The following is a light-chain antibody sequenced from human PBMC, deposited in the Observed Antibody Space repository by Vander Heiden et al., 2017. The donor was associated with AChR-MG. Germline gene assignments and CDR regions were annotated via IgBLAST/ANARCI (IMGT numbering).Light chain of an antibody. Sequence: IQLTQSPSSLSASVGDRVTITCRASQGITSYFAWYQQKPGKAPSLLIHAASTLQSGVPSRFSGSGSGTDFTLTISSLQPEDFATYYCQQLNSYPLTFGGGTKVEIK. J-gene: IGKJ4*01. CDR3: QQLNSYPLT. CDR2: AAS. CDR1: QGITSY. V-gene: IGKV1-9*01.